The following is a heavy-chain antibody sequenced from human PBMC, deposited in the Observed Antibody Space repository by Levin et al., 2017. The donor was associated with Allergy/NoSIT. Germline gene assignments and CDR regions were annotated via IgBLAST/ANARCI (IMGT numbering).Heavy chain of an antibody. CDR1: GFTFSSYG. D-gene: IGHD3-10*01. V-gene: IGHV3-30*18. J-gene: IGHJ6*02. CDR3: AKGMRFGENDYYYGMDV. Sequence: GESLKISCAASGFTFSSYGMHWVRQAPGKGLEWVAVISYDGSNKYYADSVKGRFTISRDNSKNTLYLQMNSLRAEDTAVYYCAKGMRFGENDYYYGMDVWGQGTTVTVS. CDR2: ISYDGSNK.